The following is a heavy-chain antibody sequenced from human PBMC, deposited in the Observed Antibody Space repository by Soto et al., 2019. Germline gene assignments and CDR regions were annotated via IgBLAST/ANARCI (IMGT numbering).Heavy chain of an antibody. CDR3: ARDYTGRGYFDH. Sequence: ASVKVSCKASGYTFINYGISWVRQAPGQGLEWLGWINTYSDRTNYAQEFQGRVSMTTEKSTSTVYMELRSLRSGDTALYYCARDYTGRGYFDHWGQGSLGTVSS. D-gene: IGHD2-8*02. CDR1: GYTFINYG. CDR2: INTYSDRT. V-gene: IGHV1-18*04. J-gene: IGHJ4*02.